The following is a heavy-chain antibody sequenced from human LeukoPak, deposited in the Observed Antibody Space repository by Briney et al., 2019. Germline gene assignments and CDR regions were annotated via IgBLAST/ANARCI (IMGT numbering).Heavy chain of an antibody. CDR2: ISGSGSTI. CDR3: TKGGLRELSGLLH. CDR1: GFIFSDYY. Sequence: GGSLRLSCAVSGFIFSDYYMSWVRQTPEKGLEWVSSISGSGSTISYADSVNGLFTISRDNAKNSLYLQMNSLTADDPADYFSTKGGLRELSGLLHWGQGALVTVSS. J-gene: IGHJ4*02. D-gene: IGHD3-3*01. V-gene: IGHV3-11*01.